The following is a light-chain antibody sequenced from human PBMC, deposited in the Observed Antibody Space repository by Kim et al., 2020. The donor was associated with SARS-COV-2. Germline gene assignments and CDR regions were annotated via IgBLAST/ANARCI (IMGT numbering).Light chain of an antibody. Sequence: VPTLCTGTRRDVGGYNFDSWHQQHPGKAPKLLHYGVNKKPSGVPNRFSGSKSGNPAPLTVSWLQAEDEADYYCSSYAGTNNFYVFGTGTKVTVL. J-gene: IGLJ1*01. CDR2: GVN. V-gene: IGLV2-8*01. CDR3: SSYAGTNNFYV. CDR1: RRDVGGYNF.